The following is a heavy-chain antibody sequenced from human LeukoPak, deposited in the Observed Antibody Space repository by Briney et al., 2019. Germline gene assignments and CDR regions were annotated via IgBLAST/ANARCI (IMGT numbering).Heavy chain of an antibody. CDR2: IWYDGSNK. D-gene: IGHD6-19*01. J-gene: IGHJ4*02. V-gene: IGHV3-33*01. Sequence: GGSLRLSCAASGVTFSRHGMHWVRQAPGKGLEWVAVIWYDGSNKYYADSVKGRFTISRDNSKNTLYLQMNSLRAEDTAVYYCARDLEGSGPDYWGQGTLVTVSS. CDR1: GVTFSRHG. CDR3: ARDLEGSGPDY.